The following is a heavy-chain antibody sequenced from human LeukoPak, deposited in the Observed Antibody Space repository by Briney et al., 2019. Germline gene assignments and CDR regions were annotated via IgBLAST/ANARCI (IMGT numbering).Heavy chain of an antibody. V-gene: IGHV3-66*01. CDR3: ARDGRGSKRYYYYGMDV. D-gene: IGHD1-26*01. Sequence: GGSLRLSCAASGFTVSSNYMSWVRQAPGKGLEWVSVIYSGGSTYYADSVKGRFTISRDNSKNTLYLQMNSLRAEDTAVYYCARDGRGSKRYYYYGMDVWGQGTTVTVSS. CDR1: GFTVSSNY. CDR2: IYSGGST. J-gene: IGHJ6*02.